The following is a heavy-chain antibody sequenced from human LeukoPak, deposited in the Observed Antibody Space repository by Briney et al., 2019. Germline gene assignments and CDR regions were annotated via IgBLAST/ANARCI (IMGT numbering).Heavy chain of an antibody. CDR2: IDSDGGTT. CDR3: VVASDALDL. V-gene: IGHV3-74*01. D-gene: IGHD5-12*01. CDR1: GFTFSIYW. J-gene: IGHJ3*01. Sequence: GGSLRLSYAASGFTFSIYWMYWVRQAPGKGLVWVSRIDSDGGTTDYADSLRGRFIISRDNSKNTLYLQMNSLKADDTAIYYCVVASDALDLWGQGTTVTVSS.